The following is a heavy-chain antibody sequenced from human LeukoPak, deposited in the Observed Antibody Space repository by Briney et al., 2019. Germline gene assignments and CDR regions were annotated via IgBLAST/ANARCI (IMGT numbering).Heavy chain of an antibody. CDR3: ARGFNERTTAGCDY. Sequence: SQTLSLTCAISGDSVSSNSAAWNWIRQSPSRGLEWLGSTYYRSKWFNDYALSVKSRITINPDTSKNKLSLQLNSVTPEDKAVYYCARGFNERTTAGCDYWGQGDLVTV. V-gene: IGHV6-1*01. J-gene: IGHJ4*02. CDR1: GDSVSSNSAA. D-gene: IGHD6-13*01. CDR2: TYYRSKWFN.